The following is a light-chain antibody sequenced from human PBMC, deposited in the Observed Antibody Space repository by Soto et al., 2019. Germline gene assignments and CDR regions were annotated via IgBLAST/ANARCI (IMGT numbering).Light chain of an antibody. CDR2: DVS. V-gene: IGLV2-14*03. Sequence: QSVLTQPASVSGSPGQSITISCTGPSSDAGDYTYVSWYQHHPGKAPKLMIYDVSNRPSGVSNRFSGSKSGNTASLTISGLQAEDEADYYCSSYTSSSTVVFGGGTKLTVL. CDR3: SSYTSSSTVV. CDR1: SSDAGDYTY. J-gene: IGLJ2*01.